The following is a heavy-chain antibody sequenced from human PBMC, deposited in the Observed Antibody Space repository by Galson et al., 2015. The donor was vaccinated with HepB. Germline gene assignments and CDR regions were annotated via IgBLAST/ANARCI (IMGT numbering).Heavy chain of an antibody. CDR2: FDTEDAKT. Sequence: SVKVSCKVSGYTLTELSMHWVRQAPGKGLEWMGGFDTEDAKTIFAQKFQGRVTVTEDTSTDTVYIELSSLRSEDTAVYYCATALSGSHDVFDLWGQGTMVTVTS. D-gene: IGHD1-26*01. CDR3: ATALSGSHDVFDL. J-gene: IGHJ3*01. CDR1: GYTLTELS. V-gene: IGHV1-24*01.